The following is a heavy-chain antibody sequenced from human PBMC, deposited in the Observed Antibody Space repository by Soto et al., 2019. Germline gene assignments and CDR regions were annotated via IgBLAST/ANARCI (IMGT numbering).Heavy chain of an antibody. Sequence: QITLKESGPTLVKPTQTLTLTCTFSGLSLSTSGEAVGWIRQPPGKALEWLALIYWDDDKRYKPTLKTRLTITKNTSKSQVVLTLTNMDPVDTATYYCAHDLSTSPAGWFDPWGQGILVTVSS. CDR2: IYWDDDK. J-gene: IGHJ5*02. V-gene: IGHV2-5*02. D-gene: IGHD4-17*01. CDR3: AHDLSTSPAGWFDP. CDR1: GLSLSTSGEA.